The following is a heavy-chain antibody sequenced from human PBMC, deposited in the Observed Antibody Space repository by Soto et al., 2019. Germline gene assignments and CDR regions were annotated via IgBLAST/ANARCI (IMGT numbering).Heavy chain of an antibody. D-gene: IGHD3-22*01. J-gene: IGHJ4*01. Sequence: GGSLRLSCAASGFTFSRYAMSWVRTAPGKGLEWVSAISGTGSSTYYADSVKGRLTISRDNSKNTLYLQMNSLKAEDTGIYYCTKNSYSTMIGVGFDYGGNGTLVTSPQ. CDR2: ISGTGSST. V-gene: IGHV3-23*01. CDR1: GFTFSRYA. CDR3: TKNSYSTMIGVGFDY.